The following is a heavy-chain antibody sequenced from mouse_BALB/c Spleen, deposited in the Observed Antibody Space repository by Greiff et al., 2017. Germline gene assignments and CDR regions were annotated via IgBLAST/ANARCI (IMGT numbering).Heavy chain of an antibody. V-gene: IGHV3-2*02. CDR3: ARETSYYYGSSSRYWYFDV. D-gene: IGHD1-1*01. CDR2: ISYSGST. J-gene: IGHJ1*01. Sequence: EVQLQESGPGLVKPSQSLSLTCTVTGYSITSYYAWNWLRPFPGNKLGWMGYISYSGSTSYNPSLKSRISITRDTSKNQFFLQLNSVTTEDTATYYCARETSYYYGSSSRYWYFDVWGAGTTVTVSS. CDR1: GYSITSYYA.